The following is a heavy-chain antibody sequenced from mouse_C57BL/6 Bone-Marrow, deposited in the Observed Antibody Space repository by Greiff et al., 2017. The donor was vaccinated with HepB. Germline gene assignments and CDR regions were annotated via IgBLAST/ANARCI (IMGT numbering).Heavy chain of an antibody. D-gene: IGHD2-3*01. CDR3: ARIYDGYSYYFDR. V-gene: IGHV1-50*01. CDR2: IDPSDSYT. CDR1: GYTFTSYW. J-gene: IGHJ2*01. Sequence: VQLQQPGAELVKPGASVKLSCKASGYTFTSYWMQWVKQRPGQGLEWIGEIDPSDSYTNYNQKFKGKATLTVDTSSSTAYMHLSRLTSEDSAVYYCARIYDGYSYYFDRWGQGTTLTVSS.